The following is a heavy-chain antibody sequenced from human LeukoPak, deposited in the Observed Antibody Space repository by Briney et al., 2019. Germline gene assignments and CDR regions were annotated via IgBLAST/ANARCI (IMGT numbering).Heavy chain of an antibody. D-gene: IGHD6-13*01. V-gene: IGHV3-23*01. J-gene: IGHJ4*02. Sequence: GGSLRLSCAASGFTFSSYAMSWVRQAPGKGLEWVSTISGSGGSTYYADSVKGRFTVSRDNSKNTLYLQMNSLRAEDTAVYYCARGLLIAAAGTWWGQGTLVTVSS. CDR3: ARGLLIAAAGTW. CDR1: GFTFSSYA. CDR2: ISGSGGST.